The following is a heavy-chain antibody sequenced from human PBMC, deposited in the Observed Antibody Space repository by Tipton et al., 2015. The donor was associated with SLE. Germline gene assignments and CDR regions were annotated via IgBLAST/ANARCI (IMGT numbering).Heavy chain of an antibody. J-gene: IGHJ4*02. CDR3: ARDAGYCSGPSCRGAVDF. CDR1: GFTFRDYY. D-gene: IGHD2-2*01. Sequence: SLRLSCAASGFTFRDYYMTWFRQAPGKGLDWVAYISSDGNTIYYRDHVKGRFSISRDNAKKALYLQMSSLRADDTAIYYCARDAGYCSGPSCRGAVDFWGRGTLVTVSS. CDR2: ISSDGNTI. V-gene: IGHV3-11*01.